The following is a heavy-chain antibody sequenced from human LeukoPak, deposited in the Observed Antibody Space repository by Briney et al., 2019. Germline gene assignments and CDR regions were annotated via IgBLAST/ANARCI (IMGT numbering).Heavy chain of an antibody. CDR2: INPNSGGT. CDR1: GYAFTGYY. J-gene: IGHJ4*02. V-gene: IGHV1-2*02. D-gene: IGHD3-22*01. CDR3: ARQGYDSSGYYFDY. Sequence: ASVKFSCTASGYAFTGYYMHWVRQARGQGLEWMGWINPNSGGTNYAQKFQGRVTMTRDTSISTAYMELSRLRSDDTAVYYCARQGYDSSGYYFDYWGQGTRVTVSS.